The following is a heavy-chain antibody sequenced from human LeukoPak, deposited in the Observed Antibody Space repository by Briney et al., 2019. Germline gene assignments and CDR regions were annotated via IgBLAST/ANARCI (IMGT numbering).Heavy chain of an antibody. V-gene: IGHV3-30-3*01. CDR3: AREEWELLTPDAFDI. Sequence: PGGSLRLSCAASGFTFSSYAMHWVRQAPGKGLEWVAVISYDGSNKYYADSVKGRFTISRDSSKNTLYLQMNSLRAEDTAVYYCAREEWELLTPDAFDIWGQGTMVTVSS. CDR2: ISYDGSNK. CDR1: GFTFSSYA. D-gene: IGHD1-26*01. J-gene: IGHJ3*02.